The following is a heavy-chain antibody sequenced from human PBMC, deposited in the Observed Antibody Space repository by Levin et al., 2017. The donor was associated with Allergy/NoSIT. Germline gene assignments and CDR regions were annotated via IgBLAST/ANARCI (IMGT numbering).Heavy chain of an antibody. J-gene: IGHJ3*02. CDR1: GFTFSSYA. V-gene: IGHV3-64*01. D-gene: IGHD4-17*01. CDR2: ISSNGGST. CDR3: ARDRDYGAFDI. Sequence: GSLRLSCAASGFTFSSYAMHWVRQAPGKGLEYVSAISSNGGSTYYANSVKGRFTISRDNSKNTLYLQMGSLRAEDMAVYYCARDRDYGAFDIWGQGTMVTVSS.